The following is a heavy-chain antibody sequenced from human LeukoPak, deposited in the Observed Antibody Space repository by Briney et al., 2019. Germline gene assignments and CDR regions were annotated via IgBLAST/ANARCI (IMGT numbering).Heavy chain of an antibody. Sequence: VASVKVSCKASGYTFTSYYMHWVRQAPGQGLEWMGIINPSGGSTSYAQKFQGRVTMTRDMSTSTVYMELSSLRSEDTAVYYCARSSLYRCGGDCVPSDIQELPRSYYMDVWGKGTTVTVSS. V-gene: IGHV1-46*01. J-gene: IGHJ6*03. D-gene: IGHD2-21*02. CDR1: GYTFTSYY. CDR2: INPSGGST. CDR3: ARSSLYRCGGDCVPSDIQELPRSYYMDV.